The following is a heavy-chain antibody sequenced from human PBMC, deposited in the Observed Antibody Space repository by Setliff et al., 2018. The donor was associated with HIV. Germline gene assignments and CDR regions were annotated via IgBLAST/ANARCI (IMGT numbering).Heavy chain of an antibody. Sequence: ASETLSLTCAVYGGSFSGYYWSWIRQPPGKGLEWIGEINHSGSTNYNPSLKSRVTISVDTSKNQFSLKMSSVTAADTALYFCAKGPHRPWSPGMDVWGKGTTVTVSS. D-gene: IGHD3-3*01. CDR2: INHSGST. V-gene: IGHV4-34*01. CDR3: AKGPHRPWSPGMDV. CDR1: GGSFSGYY. J-gene: IGHJ6*04.